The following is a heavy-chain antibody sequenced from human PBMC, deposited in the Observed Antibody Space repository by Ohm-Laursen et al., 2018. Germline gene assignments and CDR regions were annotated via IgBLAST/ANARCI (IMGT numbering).Heavy chain of an antibody. V-gene: IGHV4-34*01. CDR2: INHSGIP. CDR3: ARHRWANWYFDR. J-gene: IGHJ2*01. D-gene: IGHD5-24*01. Sequence: GTLSLTWAVYGGYLSGYFWSWLRQPPGQGLEWIGEINHSGIPKYNPSLKSRITISVDTSKNKFSLMLSSVTAADTSVYYCARHRWANWYFDRWGRGTLVTVSS. CDR1: GGYLSGYF.